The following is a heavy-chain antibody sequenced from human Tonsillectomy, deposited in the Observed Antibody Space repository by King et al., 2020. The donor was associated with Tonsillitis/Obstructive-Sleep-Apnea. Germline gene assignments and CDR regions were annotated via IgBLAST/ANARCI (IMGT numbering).Heavy chain of an antibody. V-gene: IGHV3-66*01. D-gene: IGHD3-16*01. Sequence: VQLVESGGGLVQPGGSLRLSCAASGFTVSSNYMTWVRQAPGKGLEWVSDIDRGNSTNYADSVKGRFIISRDNSKNTLYLQMNSLRAEDTAVYYCAREGDGYYSYYMDVWGKGTTVTVSS. CDR1: GFTVSSNY. J-gene: IGHJ6*03. CDR2: IDRGNST. CDR3: AREGDGYYSYYMDV.